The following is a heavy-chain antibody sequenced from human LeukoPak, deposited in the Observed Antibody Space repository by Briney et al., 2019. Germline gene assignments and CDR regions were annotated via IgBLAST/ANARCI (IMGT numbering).Heavy chain of an antibody. CDR2: IRYDGSNK. CDR3: AKDGLGYCSGGSCYTRWFDP. J-gene: IGHJ5*02. Sequence: GGSLRLSCAASGFTFSSYGMHWVSQAPGKGLEWVAFIRYDGSNKYYADSVKGRFTISRDNSKNTLYLQMNSLRAEDTAVYYCAKDGLGYCSGGSCYTRWFDPWGQGTLVTVSS. CDR1: GFTFSSYG. D-gene: IGHD2-15*01. V-gene: IGHV3-30*02.